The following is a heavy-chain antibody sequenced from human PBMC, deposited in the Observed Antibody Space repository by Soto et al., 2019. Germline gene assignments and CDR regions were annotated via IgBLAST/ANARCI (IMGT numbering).Heavy chain of an antibody. D-gene: IGHD1-20*01. J-gene: IGHJ5*02. V-gene: IGHV4-31*03. CDR1: GGSISSGGYY. CDR2: IYYSGST. Sequence: QVQLQESGPGLVKPSQTLSLTCTVSGGSISSGGYYWSWIRQHPGKGLEWIGYIYYSGSTYYKPSIKRRVTISRDTSNNHCSLQLSTVNAADTAVNYCARAGGITWFNPWGQGTLVTVSS. CDR3: ARAGGITWFNP.